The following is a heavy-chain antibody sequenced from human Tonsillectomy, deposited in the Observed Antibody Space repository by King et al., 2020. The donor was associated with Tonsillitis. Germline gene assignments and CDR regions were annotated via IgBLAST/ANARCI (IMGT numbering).Heavy chain of an antibody. D-gene: IGHD3-22*01. J-gene: IGHJ5*02. V-gene: IGHV3-23*04. CDR3: AKGGDHYDSSWFDP. Sequence: VQLVESGGGLLQPGGSLRLSCAASGFTFSNYAMSWVRQAPGKGLEWVSGISGSGGSTYYADSVKGRFTISRDNSKNTLYLQMNSLRAEDTAVYYCAKGGDHYDSSWFDPWGQGTLVTVSS. CDR2: ISGSGGST. CDR1: GFTFSNYA.